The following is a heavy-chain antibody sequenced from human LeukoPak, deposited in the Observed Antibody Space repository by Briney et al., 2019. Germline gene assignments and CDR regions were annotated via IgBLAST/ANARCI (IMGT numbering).Heavy chain of an antibody. CDR1: GFTFTSYA. CDR2: ISGSGGRT. CDR3: ARVYGSGSWFEYENNWFDP. Sequence: GGSLRLSCAASGFTFTSYAMSWVRQAPGKGLEWVSGISGSGGRTLYADSVKGRFTISRDSSKNTLYLQTSSLRAEDTAVYFCARVYGSGSWFEYENNWFDPWGQGTLVTVSS. V-gene: IGHV3-23*01. D-gene: IGHD3-10*01. J-gene: IGHJ5*02.